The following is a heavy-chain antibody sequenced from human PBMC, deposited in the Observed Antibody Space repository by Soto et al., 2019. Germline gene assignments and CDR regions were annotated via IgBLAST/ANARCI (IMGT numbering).Heavy chain of an antibody. J-gene: IGHJ4*02. CDR1: GFTFSSYG. D-gene: IGHD4-17*01. V-gene: IGHV3-33*01. CDR3: ARVYYGGNSDYFDY. Sequence: PGGSLRLSCAASGFTFSSYGTHWVRQAPGKGLEWVAVIWYDGSNKYYADSVKGRFTISRDNSKNTLYLQMNSLRAEDTAVYYCARVYYGGNSDYFDYWGQGTMVTVYS. CDR2: IWYDGSNK.